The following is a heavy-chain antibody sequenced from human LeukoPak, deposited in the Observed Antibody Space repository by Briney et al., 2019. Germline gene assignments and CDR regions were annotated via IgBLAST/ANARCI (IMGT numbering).Heavy chain of an antibody. CDR1: GFTVSSNY. Sequence: PGGSLRLSCAASGFTVSSNYMSWVRQAPGKGLEWVSITYSDVNTNYADSVKGRFTISRDNAKNSLYLQMNCLRDEDTAVYYCARDTGRSSSWFYFDYWGQGTLVTVSS. V-gene: IGHV3-53*01. J-gene: IGHJ4*02. CDR3: ARDTGRSSSWFYFDY. D-gene: IGHD6-13*01. CDR2: TYSDVNT.